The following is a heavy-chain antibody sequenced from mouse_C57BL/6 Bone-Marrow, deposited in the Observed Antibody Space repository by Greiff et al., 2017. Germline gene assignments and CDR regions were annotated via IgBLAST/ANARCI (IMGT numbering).Heavy chain of an antibody. D-gene: IGHD2-2*01. CDR1: GYTFTSYG. V-gene: IGHV1-81*01. Sequence: QVQLQQSGAELARPGASVKLSCKASGYTFTSYGISWVKQRTGQGLEWIGEIYPRSGNTYYNEKFKGKATLTVDKSSSTAYMQLSSLTSEDSAVYYCAIWFPFAYWGQGTLVTVSA. J-gene: IGHJ3*01. CDR3: AIWFPFAY. CDR2: IYPRSGNT.